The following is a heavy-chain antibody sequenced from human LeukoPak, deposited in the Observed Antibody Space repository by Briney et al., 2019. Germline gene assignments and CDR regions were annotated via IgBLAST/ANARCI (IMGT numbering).Heavy chain of an antibody. V-gene: IGHV1-18*01. J-gene: IGHJ4*02. CDR1: GYTFTSYG. CDR2: ISAYNGNT. D-gene: IGHD1-26*01. Sequence: ASVNVSCKASGYTFTSYGISWVRQAPGQGREWMGWISAYNGNTNYAQKLQGRVTMTTDTSTSTAYMELRSLRSDDTAVYYCARDGDSGSGGGCPDYWGQGTLVTVSS. CDR3: ARDGDSGSGGGCPDY.